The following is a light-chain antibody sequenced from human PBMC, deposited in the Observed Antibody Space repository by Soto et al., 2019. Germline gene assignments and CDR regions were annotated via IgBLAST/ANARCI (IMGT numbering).Light chain of an antibody. CDR3: QSYDFGLSAHNYV. J-gene: IGLJ1*01. CDR2: ANN. Sequence: QSVLTQPPSVSGAPGQRVTISCTGSSSNIGAGYDVHWYQQFPGTAPRLLINANNNRPSGVPDRFSGSKSGTSASLAITGLQADDEAEYYCQSYDFGLSAHNYVFGTGTKVTVL. V-gene: IGLV1-40*01. CDR1: SSNIGAGYD.